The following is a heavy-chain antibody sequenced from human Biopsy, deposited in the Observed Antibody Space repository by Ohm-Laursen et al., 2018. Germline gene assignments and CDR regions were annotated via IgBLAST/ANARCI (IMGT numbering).Heavy chain of an antibody. D-gene: IGHD3-22*01. Sequence: SLRLSCAASGFTFSHAWMSWVRQAPGKGLEWVGRIKNEIDGGTTDYAAPVKGRFTILRDDSKNMLFLQMYSLKTEDTAVYYCTHHYDASDDVFDIWGQGTVVTVSS. CDR1: GFTFSHAW. CDR2: IKNEIDGGTT. CDR3: THHYDASDDVFDI. J-gene: IGHJ3*02. V-gene: IGHV3-15*01.